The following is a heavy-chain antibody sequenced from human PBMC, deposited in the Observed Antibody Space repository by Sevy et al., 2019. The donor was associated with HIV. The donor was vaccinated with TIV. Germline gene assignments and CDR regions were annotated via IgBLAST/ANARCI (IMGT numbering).Heavy chain of an antibody. J-gene: IGHJ3*02. D-gene: IGHD3-10*01. CDR1: GFTFSSYS. V-gene: IGHV3-48*01. Sequence: GGSLRLSCAASGFTFSSYSMNWVRQAPGKGLEWVSYISSSSSTIYYAASVKGRFTISRDNARNSPYHQMNRLRAEDTALYFCVCGYYYGSGSYYRDAFDIWGQGTMVTVSS. CDR2: ISSSSSTI. CDR3: VCGYYYGSGSYYRDAFDI.